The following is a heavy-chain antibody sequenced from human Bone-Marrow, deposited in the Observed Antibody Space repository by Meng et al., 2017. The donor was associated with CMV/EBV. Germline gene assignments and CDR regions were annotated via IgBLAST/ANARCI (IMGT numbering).Heavy chain of an antibody. Sequence: GGSLRLSCVASGFGVSDTYMSWVRQAPGKGLEWVSAISGSGGSTYYADSVKGRFTISRDNSKNTLYLQMNSLRAEDTAVYYCATGGIAALDYWGQGTLVTVYS. CDR2: ISGSGGST. CDR1: GFGVSDTY. V-gene: IGHV3-23*01. CDR3: ATGGIAALDY. D-gene: IGHD6-13*01. J-gene: IGHJ4*02.